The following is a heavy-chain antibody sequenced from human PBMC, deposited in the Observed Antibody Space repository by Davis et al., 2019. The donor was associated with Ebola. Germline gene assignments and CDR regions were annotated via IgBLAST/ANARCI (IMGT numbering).Heavy chain of an antibody. Sequence: GGSLRLSCAASGFTFSNFGMHWVRRAPGKGLQWVAFIRYDGSDKYYADSVKGRFTISRDNSKNTLYLQMNSLRAEDTAVYYCAKDHLAGDYFDYWGQGTLVTVSS. D-gene: IGHD6-19*01. J-gene: IGHJ4*02. CDR3: AKDHLAGDYFDY. V-gene: IGHV3-30*02. CDR1: GFTFSNFG. CDR2: IRYDGSDK.